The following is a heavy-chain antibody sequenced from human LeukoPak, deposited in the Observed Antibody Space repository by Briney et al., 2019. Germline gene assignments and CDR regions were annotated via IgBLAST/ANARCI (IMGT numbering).Heavy chain of an antibody. V-gene: IGHV3-7*04. D-gene: IGHD3-10*01. J-gene: IGHJ4*02. CDR2: INQVASEK. Sequence: LSGGSLRLSCAASGFTISFYWMSWVRQAPGKGLEWVANINQVASEKNYVDSVKGRFTISRDNAKNSLYLQMNSVRAEDTAMYYCVRDGGYYGPDSWGQGALVSVSS. CDR3: VRDGGYYGPDS. CDR1: GFTISFYW.